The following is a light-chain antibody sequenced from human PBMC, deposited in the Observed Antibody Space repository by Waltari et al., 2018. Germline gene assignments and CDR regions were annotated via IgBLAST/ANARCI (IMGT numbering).Light chain of an antibody. J-gene: IGKJ2*01. V-gene: IGKV4-1*01. CDR2: WAS. Sequence: DIVMTQSPSTLSVSLGERATIHCQSSQNLLSSSNNRNFLAWFQQRPGQSPKLLIYWASTRQSGVPDRFSGSESETNFTLTINSLQPEDVAVYYCQQFYSIPYTFGQGTKLEIK. CDR1: QNLLSSSNNRNF. CDR3: QQFYSIPYT.